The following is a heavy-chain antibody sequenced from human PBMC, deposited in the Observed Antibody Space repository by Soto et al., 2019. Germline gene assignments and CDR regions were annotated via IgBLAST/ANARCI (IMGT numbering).Heavy chain of an antibody. CDR2: ISYDGSNK. D-gene: IGHD2-15*01. CDR1: GFTFSSYG. CDR3: AKDVRYCSGGSCSLFDY. J-gene: IGHJ4*02. Sequence: QVQLVESGGGVVQPGRSLRLSCAASGFTFSSYGMQWVRQAPGKGLEWVAVISYDGSNKYYADSVRGRFTISRDNSKNTLYLQMNSLRAEDTAVYYCAKDVRYCSGGSCSLFDYWGQGTLGTVSS. V-gene: IGHV3-30*18.